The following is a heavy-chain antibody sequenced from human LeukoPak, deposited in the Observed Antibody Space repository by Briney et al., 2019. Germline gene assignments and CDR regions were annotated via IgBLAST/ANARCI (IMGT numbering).Heavy chain of an antibody. CDR2: IVVGSGDT. Sequence: ASVKVSCKASGFTSTSSAMQWVRQARGQRLEWIGWIVVGSGDTNYAQKFQERVTITRDMSTSTAYMELSSLRSEDTAVYYCAAHVDWLEISDAFDIWGQGTMVTVSS. D-gene: IGHD6-19*01. CDR1: GFTSTSSA. J-gene: IGHJ3*02. V-gene: IGHV1-58*02. CDR3: AAHVDWLEISDAFDI.